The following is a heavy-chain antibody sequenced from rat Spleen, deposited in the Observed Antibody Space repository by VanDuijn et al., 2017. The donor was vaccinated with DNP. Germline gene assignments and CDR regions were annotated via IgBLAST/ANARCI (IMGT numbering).Heavy chain of an antibody. Sequence: EVQLVESGGGLVQPGRSLKLSCAASGFTFSNYYMAWVRQAPTKGLEWVAYISTGGGSTHYRDSVKGRFTISRDNAKSTLYLQMDSLRSEDTATYYCTTRRPHYWYFDFWGPGTMVTVSS. CDR3: TTRRPHYWYFDF. D-gene: IGHD1-11*01. V-gene: IGHV5-27*01. J-gene: IGHJ1*01. CDR1: GFTFSNYY. CDR2: ISTGGGST.